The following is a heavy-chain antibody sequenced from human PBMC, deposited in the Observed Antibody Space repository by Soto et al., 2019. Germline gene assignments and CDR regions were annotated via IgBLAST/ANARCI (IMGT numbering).Heavy chain of an antibody. CDR2: IYHSGST. CDR1: GYSISSGYY. D-gene: IGHD2-15*01. Sequence: SETLSLTCAVSGYSISSGYYWGWIRQPPGEGLEWIGTIYHSGSTYYNPSLKSRVTISVDTSKNQFSLKVNSVTAADTAVYYCARALYCSGGSCSPLRGMDVWGLGXTVTAP. J-gene: IGHJ6*02. V-gene: IGHV4-38-2*01. CDR3: ARALYCSGGSCSPLRGMDV.